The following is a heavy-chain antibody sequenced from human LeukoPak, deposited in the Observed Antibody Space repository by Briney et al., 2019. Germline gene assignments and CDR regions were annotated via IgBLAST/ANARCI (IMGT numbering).Heavy chain of an antibody. CDR2: ISYDGSNK. D-gene: IGHD3-22*01. CDR3: AKDGDYYDSSGYQLFDY. Sequence: GGSLRLSCAASGFTFSSYAMHWVRQAPGKGLEWVAVISYDGSNKYYADSVKGRFTISRDNSKNTLYLQMNSLRAEDTAVYYCAKDGDYYDSSGYQLFDYWGQGTLVTVSS. CDR1: GFTFSSYA. V-gene: IGHV3-30*04. J-gene: IGHJ4*02.